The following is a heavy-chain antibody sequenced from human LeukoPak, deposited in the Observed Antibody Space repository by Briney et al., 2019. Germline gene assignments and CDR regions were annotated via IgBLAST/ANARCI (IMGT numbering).Heavy chain of an antibody. V-gene: IGHV4-39*07. J-gene: IGHJ4*02. Sequence: SETLSLTCTVSGGSISSSSYYWGWIRQPPGKGLEWIGSIYYSGSTYYNPSLKSRVTISVDTSKNQFSLKLSSVTAADTAVYYCAREGGYYYDSRYFVVFDYWGQGTLVTVSS. CDR1: GGSISSSSYY. D-gene: IGHD3-22*01. CDR3: AREGGYYYDSRYFVVFDY. CDR2: IYYSGST.